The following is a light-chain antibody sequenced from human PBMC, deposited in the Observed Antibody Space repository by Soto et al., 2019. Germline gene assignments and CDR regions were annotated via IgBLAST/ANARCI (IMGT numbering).Light chain of an antibody. CDR2: DAS. V-gene: IGKV3-11*01. Sequence: EILLTQSPGTLSLSPGERATLSCISSQSVSRYLAWYQQKPGQAPRLLIYDASNRATGIPARFSGSGSGTDFTLTISSLEPEDFAVYYCQQRSNWPPITFGQGTRLEI. J-gene: IGKJ5*01. CDR3: QQRSNWPPIT. CDR1: QSVSRY.